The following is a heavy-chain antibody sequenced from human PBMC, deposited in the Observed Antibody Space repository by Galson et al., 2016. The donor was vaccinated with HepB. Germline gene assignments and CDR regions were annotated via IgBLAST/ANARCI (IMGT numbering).Heavy chain of an antibody. CDR1: GGSFSGDY. CDR3: ARGRGRTYYFDY. D-gene: IGHD3-16*01. V-gene: IGHV4-34*01. Sequence: TLSLTCGVYGGSFSGDYWYWIRQSPGKGLEWIGEIKHSGSTNYNPSLRSRVAISADTSKNQFSLKLSSVTAADTAVYSCARGRGRTYYFDYWGQGTLVTVSS. J-gene: IGHJ4*02. CDR2: IKHSGST.